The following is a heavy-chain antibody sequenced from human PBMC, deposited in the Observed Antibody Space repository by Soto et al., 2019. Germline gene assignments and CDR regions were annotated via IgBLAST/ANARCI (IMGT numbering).Heavy chain of an antibody. V-gene: IGHV3-7*04. Sequence: EVQLVESGGGLVQPGGSLRVSCADSGITFSNHWMSWVRQAPGKGLEWVADIKPDGSETYYVDSVKGRFTISRDNAKKSLYLQMTSLRAEDTAVYYCTRIYPVVPAATGGFDYWGQGTLVTVSS. D-gene: IGHD2-2*01. CDR2: IKPDGSET. CDR3: TRIYPVVPAATGGFDY. J-gene: IGHJ4*02. CDR1: GITFSNHW.